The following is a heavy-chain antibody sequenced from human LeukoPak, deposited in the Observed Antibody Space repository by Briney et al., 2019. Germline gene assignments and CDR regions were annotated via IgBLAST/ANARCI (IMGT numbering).Heavy chain of an antibody. CDR3: ARFWSGYSTLDY. Sequence: GGSLRLSCAASGFTFSSYEINWVRQAPGKGLEWVSYISSSGSTIYYADSVKGRFTISRDNAKNSLYLQMNSLRAEDTAVYYCARFWSGYSTLDYWGQGTLVTVSP. J-gene: IGHJ4*02. CDR1: GFTFSSYE. D-gene: IGHD3-3*01. CDR2: ISSSGSTI. V-gene: IGHV3-48*03.